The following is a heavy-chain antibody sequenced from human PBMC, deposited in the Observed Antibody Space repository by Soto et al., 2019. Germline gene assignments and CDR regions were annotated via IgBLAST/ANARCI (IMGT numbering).Heavy chain of an antibody. V-gene: IGHV1-46*01. D-gene: IGHD6-13*01. CDR2: INPSGGST. CDR1: GYTFTSYY. J-gene: IGHJ4*02. CDR3: ARVSSWSCFDY. Sequence: QVQLVQSGAEVKKPGASVKVSCKASGYTFTSYYMHWVRQAPGQGLEWMGIINPSGGSTSYAQKCQGRVTMTRDTSTSTVYMELRSLRSEETAVYYCARVSSWSCFDYWGQGTLVTVSS.